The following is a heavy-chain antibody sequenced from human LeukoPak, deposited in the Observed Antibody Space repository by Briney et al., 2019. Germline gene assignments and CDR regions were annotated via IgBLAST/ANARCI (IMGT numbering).Heavy chain of an antibody. CDR3: ARRYDILTGHIFDY. V-gene: IGHV1-2*02. CDR2: INPNSGGT. Sequence: ASVKVSCKASGYSFTGYYIHWVRQAPGQGLEWMGWINPNSGGTNYAQKFQGRVTMTRDTSISTAYMELSRLRSDDTAVYYCARRYDILTGHIFDYWGQGTLVTVSS. J-gene: IGHJ4*02. D-gene: IGHD3-9*01. CDR1: GYSFTGYY.